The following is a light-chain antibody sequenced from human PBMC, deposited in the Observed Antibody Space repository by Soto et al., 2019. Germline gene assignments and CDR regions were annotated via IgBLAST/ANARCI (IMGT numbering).Light chain of an antibody. Sequence: DIQTTQSPSTLSASVGDRVTITCRASQSISSWLAWYQQKPGKAPKLLIYDASSLESGVPSRCSGSGSGTEFTLTISSLQPDDFATYYCQQDNSYSFGGGTKVEIK. J-gene: IGKJ4*01. CDR2: DAS. CDR1: QSISSW. V-gene: IGKV1-5*01. CDR3: QQDNSYS.